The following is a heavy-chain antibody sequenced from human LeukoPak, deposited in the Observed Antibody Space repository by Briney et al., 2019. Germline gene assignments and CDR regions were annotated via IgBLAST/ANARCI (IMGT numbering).Heavy chain of an antibody. Sequence: ASVKVSCKASGYTFISYDINWVRQATGQGLEWMGWMSPNSGNTGYAQRFQGRITMTKSTSISTAYMELSDLESEDTAVYYCARTPPDYGIDYWGQGTLVTVSS. V-gene: IGHV1-8*01. J-gene: IGHJ4*02. CDR3: ARTPPDYGIDY. CDR1: GYTFISYD. CDR2: MSPNSGNT. D-gene: IGHD4-17*01.